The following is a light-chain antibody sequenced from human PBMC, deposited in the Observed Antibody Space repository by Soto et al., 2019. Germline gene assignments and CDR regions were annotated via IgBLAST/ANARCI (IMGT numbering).Light chain of an antibody. CDR2: DVS. Sequence: ETVLTQSPATLSLSPGERATLSCRASQSFNNYLAWYQQKPGQVPRLLIYDVSNRATGIPARYSGSGSGTDFTLTISSLEPEDFAVYYCQQRGSWPWTFGQGTKVEIK. J-gene: IGKJ1*01. V-gene: IGKV3-11*01. CDR3: QQRGSWPWT. CDR1: QSFNNY.